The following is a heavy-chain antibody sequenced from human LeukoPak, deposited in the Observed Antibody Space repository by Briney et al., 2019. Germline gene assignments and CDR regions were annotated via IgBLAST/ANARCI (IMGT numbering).Heavy chain of an antibody. CDR1: GYSFTSYW. CDR2: IYPGDSDT. J-gene: IGHJ4*02. V-gene: IGHV5-51*01. CDR3: AREPTVTTRYFDY. Sequence: GESLKISYKGSGYSFTSYWIGWVRQMPGKGLEWMGIIYPGDSDTRYSPSFQGQVTISADKSISTAYLQWSSLKASDTAMYYCAREPTVTTRYFDYWGQGTLGTVSS. D-gene: IGHD4-17*01.